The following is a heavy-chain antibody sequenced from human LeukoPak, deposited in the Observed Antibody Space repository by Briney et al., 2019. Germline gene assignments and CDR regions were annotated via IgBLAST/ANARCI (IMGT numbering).Heavy chain of an antibody. CDR2: IYTSGST. Sequence: SETLSLTCTVSGGSISSYYWSWIRQPPGKGLEWIGYIYTSGSTNYNPSLKSQVTISVDTSKNQFSLKLSSVTAADTAVYYCARGGSGLIFDYWGQGTLVTASS. D-gene: IGHD1-26*01. J-gene: IGHJ4*02. CDR3: ARGGSGLIFDY. CDR1: GGSISSYY. V-gene: IGHV4-4*09.